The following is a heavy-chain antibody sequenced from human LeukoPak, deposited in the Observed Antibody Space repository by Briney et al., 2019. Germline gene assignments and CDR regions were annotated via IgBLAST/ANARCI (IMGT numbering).Heavy chain of an antibody. D-gene: IGHD3-22*01. CDR2: IYYSGST. V-gene: IGHV4-59*08. J-gene: IGHJ3*02. CDR3: ARSVRVKGDAFDI. CDR1: GGSISSYY. Sequence: SETLPLTCTVSGGSISSYYWSWIRQPPGKGLEWIGYIYYSGSTNYNPSLKSRVTISVDTSKNQFSLKLSSVTAADTAVYYCARSVRVKGDAFDIWGQGTMVTVSS.